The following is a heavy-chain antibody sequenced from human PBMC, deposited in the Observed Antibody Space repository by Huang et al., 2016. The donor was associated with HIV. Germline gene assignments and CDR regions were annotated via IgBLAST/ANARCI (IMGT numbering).Heavy chain of an antibody. CDR1: GGSIRSDNYY. CDR3: ARLPGSITMIRGVITDPY. Sequence: QLQLQESGPGLVKPSETLSLTCTVSGGSIRSDNYYWGWIRQPPGKGLEWIGSIYYSGRTTDNPALKRRVTITVDTSKNHFSLRMRSVTAADTAVYYCARLPGSITMIRGVITDPYWGQGTLVTVSS. CDR2: IYYSGRT. D-gene: IGHD3-10*01. V-gene: IGHV4-39*02. J-gene: IGHJ4*02.